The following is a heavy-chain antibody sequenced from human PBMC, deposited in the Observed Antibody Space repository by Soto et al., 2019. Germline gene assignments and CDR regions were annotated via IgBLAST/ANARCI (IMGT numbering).Heavy chain of an antibody. J-gene: IGHJ5*02. D-gene: IGHD3-22*01. CDR2: IYYSGST. CDR1: GGSISSGGYY. V-gene: IGHV4-31*03. Sequence: SETLSLTCTVSGGSISSGGYYWSWIRQHPGKGLEWIGYIYYSGSTYYNPSLKSRVTISVDTSKNQFSLKLSSVTAADTAVYYCARASLLDYYDSSGRYNWFDPWGQGTLVTAPQ. CDR3: ARASLLDYYDSSGRYNWFDP.